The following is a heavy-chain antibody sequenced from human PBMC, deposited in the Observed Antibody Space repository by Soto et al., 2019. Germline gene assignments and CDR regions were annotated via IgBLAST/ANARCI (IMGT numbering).Heavy chain of an antibody. CDR3: ARDLDPCSSTSCYASGVY. CDR1: GYTFTSYG. CDR2: ISAYNGNT. V-gene: IGHV1-18*01. D-gene: IGHD2-2*01. J-gene: IGHJ4*02. Sequence: AASVKVSCKASGYTFTSYGISWVRQAPGQGLEWMGWISAYNGNTNYAQKLQGRVTMTTDTSTSTAYMELRSLRSDDTAVYYCARDLDPCSSTSCYASGVYWGQGTLVTVSS.